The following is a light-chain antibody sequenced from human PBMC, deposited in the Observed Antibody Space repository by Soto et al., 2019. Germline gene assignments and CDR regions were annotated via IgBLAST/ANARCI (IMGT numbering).Light chain of an antibody. J-gene: IGKJ4*01. CDR2: GAS. CDR1: QSVSSSY. CDR3: QQYGSSPA. Sequence: EIVLTQSPGTLSLSPGERATLSCRASQSVSSSYLAWYQQKPGQAPRLLIYGASSRATGIPDRFSGSGSGTDFILTISRLEPEDFALYYCQQYGSSPAFGGGTKVEIK. V-gene: IGKV3-20*01.